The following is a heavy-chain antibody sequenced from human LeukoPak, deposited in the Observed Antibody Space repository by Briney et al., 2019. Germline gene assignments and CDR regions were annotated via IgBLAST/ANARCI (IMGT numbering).Heavy chain of an antibody. D-gene: IGHD2-2*01. V-gene: IGHV3-30*02. CDR2: IHYDGTIT. Sequence: GGSLRLSCAASGFTFSAYGMHWVRQAPGKGLEWVALIHYDGTITYYADSMKGRFTISRDSSKNTLFLQMNSLGAEDTAVYYCVKDGHCTHTSCYYFDYWGQGTLVTVSS. J-gene: IGHJ4*02. CDR3: VKDGHCTHTSCYYFDY. CDR1: GFTFSAYG.